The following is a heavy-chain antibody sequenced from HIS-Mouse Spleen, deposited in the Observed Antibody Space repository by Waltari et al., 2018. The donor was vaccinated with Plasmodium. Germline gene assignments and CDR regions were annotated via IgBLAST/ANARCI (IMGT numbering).Heavy chain of an antibody. Sequence: QVQLQQSGPGLVKPSQTLSLTCAISGDRVPSNSAAWNWIRQSPSRGLEWVGRTYYRSKWYNDYAVSVKSRITINPDTSKNQFSLQLNSVTPEDTAVYYCARGTWCGGDCYSNFDLWGRGTLVTVSS. V-gene: IGHV6-1*01. CDR1: GDRVPSNSAA. CDR3: ARGTWCGGDCYSNFDL. D-gene: IGHD2-21*02. CDR2: TYYRSKWYN. J-gene: IGHJ2*01.